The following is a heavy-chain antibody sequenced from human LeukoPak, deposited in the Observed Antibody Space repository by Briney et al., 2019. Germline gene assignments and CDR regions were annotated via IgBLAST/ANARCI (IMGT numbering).Heavy chain of an antibody. Sequence: GASVKVSCKASGYTFSNFDINWVRQAPGQGPEWIGWIVVGSGDTNYAQKFQERVTITRDMSTSTAYMELSSLRSEDTAVYYCAADLEDTVISFDYWGQGTLVTVSS. CDR2: IVVGSGDT. J-gene: IGHJ4*02. CDR1: GYTFSNFD. D-gene: IGHD5-18*01. V-gene: IGHV1-58*02. CDR3: AADLEDTVISFDY.